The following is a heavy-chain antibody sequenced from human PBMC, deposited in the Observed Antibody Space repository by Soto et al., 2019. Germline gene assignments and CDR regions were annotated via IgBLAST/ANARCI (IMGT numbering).Heavy chain of an antibody. J-gene: IGHJ6*02. CDR3: ARDRGWYGMDV. V-gene: IGHV3-7*05. D-gene: IGHD3-10*01. CDR1: GFTFSSYW. Sequence: GGSLRLSCAAAGFTFSSYWMTWVRQAPGKGLEWVANIKQDGSEKYYVESVKGRVTVSRDNAKNSLHLQMNSLRVEDTAVYYCARDRGWYGMDVWGQGTTVTVSS. CDR2: IKQDGSEK.